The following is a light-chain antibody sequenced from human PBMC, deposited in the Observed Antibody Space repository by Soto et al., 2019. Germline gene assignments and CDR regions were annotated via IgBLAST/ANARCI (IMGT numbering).Light chain of an antibody. CDR3: QHYNSYSEA. Sequence: EIVLTQSPATLSLSPGERATLSCRASQSVSGCLAWYQQKPGQAPRLLIFDASNRATGISARFSGSGSGTDFTLTISSLQPDDFATYYCQHYNSYSEAFGQGTKVDIK. J-gene: IGKJ1*01. CDR1: QSVSGC. V-gene: IGKV3-11*01. CDR2: DAS.